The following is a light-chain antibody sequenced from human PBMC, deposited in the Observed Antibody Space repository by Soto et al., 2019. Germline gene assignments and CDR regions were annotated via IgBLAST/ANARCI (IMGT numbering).Light chain of an antibody. V-gene: IGLV2-11*01. Sequence: QSALTQPRSVSGSPGQSVTISCTGTNSDIGAYNYVSWYQQHPGKAPKLMIFDVTKRPSGVPDRFSGSKSGNTASLTISGLQVEDEADYYCCSYAGSPYFFGTGTKLTVL. J-gene: IGLJ1*01. CDR3: CSYAGSPYF. CDR2: DVT. CDR1: NSDIGAYNY.